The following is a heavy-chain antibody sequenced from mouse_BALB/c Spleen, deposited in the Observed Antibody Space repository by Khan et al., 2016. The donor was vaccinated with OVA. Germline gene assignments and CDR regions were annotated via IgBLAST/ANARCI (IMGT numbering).Heavy chain of an antibody. CDR2: INPSTGYT. V-gene: IGHV1-4*01. D-gene: IGHD2-14*01. CDR3: VRIPIPPYDMDY. J-gene: IGHJ2*01. Sequence: QVQLKESGTELARPGASVKMSCKASGYTFANYAMHWVKQRPGQGLEWIGYINPSTGYTNYNHNFTDKATLTTDRSSSTAYMQLSSLKSDDSAGYYCVRIPIPPYDMDYWGQGTTLTGSS. CDR1: GYTFANYA.